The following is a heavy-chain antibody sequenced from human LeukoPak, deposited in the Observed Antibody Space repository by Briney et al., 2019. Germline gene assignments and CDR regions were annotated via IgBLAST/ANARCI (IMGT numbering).Heavy chain of an antibody. J-gene: IGHJ3*02. CDR3: ARASGDYATDDAFDI. D-gene: IGHD4-17*01. V-gene: IGHV4-34*01. CDR1: GGSFSGYY. Sequence: SETLSLTCAVYGGSFSGYYWSWIRQPPGKGLEWIGEINHSGSTNYNPSLKSRVTISVDTFKNQFSLKLSSVTAADTAVYYCARASGDYATDDAFDIWGQGTMVTVSS. CDR2: INHSGST.